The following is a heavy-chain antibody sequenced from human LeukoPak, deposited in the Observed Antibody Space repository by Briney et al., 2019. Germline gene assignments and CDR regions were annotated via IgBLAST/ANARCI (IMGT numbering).Heavy chain of an antibody. V-gene: IGHV3-23*01. CDR3: AKGQLTTFGFESYYFDY. D-gene: IGHD3-16*01. J-gene: IGHJ4*02. CDR2: ISGSGGST. CDR1: GFTFSSYA. Sequence: GGSLRLSCAASGFTFSSYAMSWVRQAPGKGLEWVSAISGSGGSTYYADSVKGRFTISRDNSKNTLYLQMNSLRAEDTAVYYCAKGQLTTFGFESYYFDYWGQGTLVTVSS.